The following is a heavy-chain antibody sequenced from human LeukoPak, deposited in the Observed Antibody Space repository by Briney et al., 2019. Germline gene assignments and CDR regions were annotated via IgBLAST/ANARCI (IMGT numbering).Heavy chain of an antibody. D-gene: IGHD7-27*01. Sequence: ASVKVSCKASGYTFTAYHIHWVRQAPGQGLEWMGWISPYTGGTNYAQKFQGRVTITRDTSSNTVYMDLNRLTSDDTALYYCARDHNSENWGSLGKWGQGTLVTVSS. CDR2: ISPYTGGT. CDR1: GYTFTAYH. J-gene: IGHJ4*02. CDR3: ARDHNSENWGSLGK. V-gene: IGHV1-2*02.